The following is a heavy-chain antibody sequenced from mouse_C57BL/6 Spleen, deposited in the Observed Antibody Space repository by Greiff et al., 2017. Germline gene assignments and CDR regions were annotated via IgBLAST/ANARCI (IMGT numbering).Heavy chain of an antibody. CDR3: ARDDYDGGYAMDD. D-gene: IGHD2-4*01. CDR2: IHPNSGST. CDR1: GYTFTSYW. Sequence: QVQLQQPGAELVKPGASVKLSCKASGYTFTSYWMHWVKQRPGQGLEWIGMIHPNSGSTNYNEKFKSKATLTVDKSSSTAYMQLSSLTSEDAAVYYCARDDYDGGYAMDDGGQGTSVTVSS. V-gene: IGHV1-64*01. J-gene: IGHJ4*01.